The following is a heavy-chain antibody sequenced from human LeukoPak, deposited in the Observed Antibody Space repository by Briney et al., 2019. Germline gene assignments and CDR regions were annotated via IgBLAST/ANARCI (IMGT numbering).Heavy chain of an antibody. J-gene: IGHJ3*02. Sequence: PSETLSLTCTVSGGSISSTNYYWDWIRQPPGKGLEWIGNLYDSGSTHYNPSLKSRVTISVDTSKNQFSLRLTSVTAADAAVYYCARHTRPRYSGYENAFDIWGQGTMVTVSS. D-gene: IGHD5-12*01. CDR2: LYDSGST. CDR1: GGSISSTNYY. V-gene: IGHV4-39*01. CDR3: ARHTRPRYSGYENAFDI.